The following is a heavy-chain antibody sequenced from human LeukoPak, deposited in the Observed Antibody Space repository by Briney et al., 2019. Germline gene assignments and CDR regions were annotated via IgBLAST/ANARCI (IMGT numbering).Heavy chain of an antibody. CDR3: AKNYGGNSFYCDS. CDR1: GFTFGNYG. J-gene: IGHJ4*02. D-gene: IGHD4-23*01. Sequence: GGSLRLSCAASGFTFGNYGMHWVRLAPGKGLEWVAIISYDGSSKYYGDSVRGRFTISRDNSKNTLFLEMNSLRREDSALYYCAKNYGGNSFYCDSWGQGTLVTVSS. CDR2: ISYDGSSK. V-gene: IGHV3-30*18.